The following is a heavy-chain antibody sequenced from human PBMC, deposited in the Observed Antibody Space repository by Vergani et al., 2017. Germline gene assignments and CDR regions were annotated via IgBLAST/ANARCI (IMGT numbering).Heavy chain of an antibody. J-gene: IGHJ5*02. CDR1: GGSISSYY. CDR2: IYTSGST. CDR3: ARDVQGSIAVAGRNWFDP. D-gene: IGHD6-19*01. V-gene: IGHV4-4*07. Sequence: QVQLQESGPGLVKPSETLSLTCTVSGGSISSYYWSWIRQPAGKGLEWIGRIYTSGSTNYNPSLKSRVTMSVDTYKNQFSLKPSSVTAADTAVYYCARDVQGSIAVAGRNWFDPWGQGTLVTVSS.